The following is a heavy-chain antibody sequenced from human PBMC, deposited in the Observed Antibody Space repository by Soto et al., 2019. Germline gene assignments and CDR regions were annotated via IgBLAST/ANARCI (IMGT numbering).Heavy chain of an antibody. D-gene: IGHD4-17*01. CDR2: LSGSGGST. CDR1: GFTFSSYA. J-gene: IGHJ4*02. Sequence: EVQLFESGGGLVQPGGSLRLSCAASGFTFSSYAMSWVRQAPGKGLAWVSALSGSGGSTYYADSVKGRFTISRDNSKNPLYLQLNSLRAEDTAVYYCAKARVSARYGDYVTHWGQGTLVTVSS. V-gene: IGHV3-23*01. CDR3: AKARVSARYGDYVTH.